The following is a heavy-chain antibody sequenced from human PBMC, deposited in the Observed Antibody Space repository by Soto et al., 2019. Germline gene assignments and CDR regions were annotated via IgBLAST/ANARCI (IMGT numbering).Heavy chain of an antibody. D-gene: IGHD3-3*01. J-gene: IGHJ5*02. Sequence: SETLSLTCAVYGGSFGGYYWSWIRQPPGKGLGWIGEINHSGSTNYNPSLKSRVTISVDTSKNQFSLKLSSVTAADTAVYYCARGRLRFLEWFNWFDPWGQGTLVTVSS. CDR2: INHSGST. CDR3: ARGRLRFLEWFNWFDP. V-gene: IGHV4-34*01. CDR1: GGSFGGYY.